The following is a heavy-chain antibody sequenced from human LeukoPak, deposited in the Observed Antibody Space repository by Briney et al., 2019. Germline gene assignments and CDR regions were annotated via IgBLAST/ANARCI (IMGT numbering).Heavy chain of an antibody. CDR1: GFTFSNYA. J-gene: IGHJ4*02. CDR3: ARGNDYGDYAPDY. D-gene: IGHD4-17*01. Sequence: QSWGSLRLSCTASGFTFSNYAMSWVRQAAGKGLEWVSGIGGSGASTYYADSVKGRFTISRDNAKNSLYLQMNSLRAEDTAVYYCARGNDYGDYAPDYWGQGTLVTVSS. V-gene: IGHV3-23*01. CDR2: IGGSGAST.